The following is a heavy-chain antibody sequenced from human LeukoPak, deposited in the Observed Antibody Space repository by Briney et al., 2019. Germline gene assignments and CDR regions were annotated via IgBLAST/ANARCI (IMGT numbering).Heavy chain of an antibody. CDR2: ISSDGSDE. V-gene: IGHV3-30*18. CDR3: AKAVAPQSSGWYDY. J-gene: IGHJ4*02. CDR1: GFTFSSYG. D-gene: IGHD6-19*01. Sequence: PGRSLRLSCAASGFTFSSYGMNWVRQAPGEGLEWVAAISSDGSDEFYADSVKGRFTISRDNSKKTLYLQMNSLTAEDTAVYYCAKAVAPQSSGWYDYWGQGTLVTVSS.